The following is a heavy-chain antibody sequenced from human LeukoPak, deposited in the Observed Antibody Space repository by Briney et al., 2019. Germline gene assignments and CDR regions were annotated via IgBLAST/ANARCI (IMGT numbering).Heavy chain of an antibody. CDR3: ASQYYYDSSGFDY. J-gene: IGHJ4*02. V-gene: IGHV3-33*01. Sequence: GRSLRLSCAASGFTFSLYGMHWVRQAPGKGLEWVAVIWYDGSNENYADSVKGRFTISRDNSKNTLYLQMNSLRAEDTAVYYCASQYYYDSSGFDYWGQGTLVTVSS. D-gene: IGHD3-22*01. CDR1: GFTFSLYG. CDR2: IWYDGSNE.